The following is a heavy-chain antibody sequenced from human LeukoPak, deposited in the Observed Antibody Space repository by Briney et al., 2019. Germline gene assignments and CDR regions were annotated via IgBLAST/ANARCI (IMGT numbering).Heavy chain of an antibody. J-gene: IGHJ4*02. CDR2: MNPNSGNT. CDR1: GYAFTSYD. V-gene: IGHV1-8*03. D-gene: IGHD6-13*01. CDR3: ARGLYSSRVDY. Sequence: ASVKVSCKASGYAFTSYDINWVRQATGQGLEWMGWMNPNSGNTGYAQKFQGRVTITRNTSISTAYMELSSLRSEDTAVYYCARGLYSSRVDYWGQGTLVTVSS.